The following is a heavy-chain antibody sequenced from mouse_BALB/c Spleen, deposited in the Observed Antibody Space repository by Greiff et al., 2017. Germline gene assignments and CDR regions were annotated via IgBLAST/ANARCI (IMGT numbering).Heavy chain of an antibody. V-gene: IGHV5-4*02. J-gene: IGHJ4*01. CDR1: GFTFSDYY. D-gene: IGHD2-14*01. Sequence: EVKLMESGGGLVKPGGSLKLSCAASGFTFSDYYMYWVRQTPEKRLEWVATISDGGSYTYYPDSVKGRFTISRDNAKNNLYLQMSSLKSEDTAMYYCARDRVRRGYYYAMDYWGQGTSVTVSS. CDR3: ARDRVRRGYYYAMDY. CDR2: ISDGGSYT.